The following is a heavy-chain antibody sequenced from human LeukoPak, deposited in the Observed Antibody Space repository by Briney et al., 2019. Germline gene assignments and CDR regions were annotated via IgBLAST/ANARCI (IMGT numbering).Heavy chain of an antibody. CDR3: ARVPYSTGTYDY. Sequence: GRSLRLSCAASGFTFSSYGMHWVRQAPGKGLEWVAVISYDGSNKYYADSVKGRFTISRDNAKNSLYLQMNSLRDGDTAVYYCARVPYSTGTYDYWGQGTLVTVSS. J-gene: IGHJ4*02. D-gene: IGHD6-19*01. V-gene: IGHV3-30*03. CDR2: ISYDGSNK. CDR1: GFTFSSYG.